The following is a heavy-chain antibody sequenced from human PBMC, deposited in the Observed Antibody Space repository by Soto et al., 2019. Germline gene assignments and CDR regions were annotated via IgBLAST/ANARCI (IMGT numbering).Heavy chain of an antibody. CDR1: GFTFSSYA. D-gene: IGHD5-12*01. CDR2: ISYDGSNK. J-gene: IGHJ4*02. CDR3: ARDASYDSSLTYFDY. Sequence: GGSLRLSCAASGFTFSSYAMHWVRPAPGKGLEWVAVISYDGSNKYYADSVKGRFTISRDNSKNTLYLQMNSLRAEDTAVYYCARDASYDSSLTYFDYWGQGTLVTVSS. V-gene: IGHV3-30-3*01.